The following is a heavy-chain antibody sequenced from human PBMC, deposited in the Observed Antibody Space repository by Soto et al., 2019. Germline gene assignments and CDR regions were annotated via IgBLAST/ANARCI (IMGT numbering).Heavy chain of an antibody. CDR3: SGTFLGF. V-gene: IGHV3-15*01. D-gene: IGHD1-26*01. J-gene: IGHJ4*02. Sequence: GGSLRLSCAASGLTFSDTWMIWVRQAPGEGLEWVGHINSDGTINYAAPVKGRFTISRDDSKNVVYLQMNSLKTEDTAVYYCSGTFLGFWGQGTLVTVSS. CDR2: INSDGTI. CDR1: GLTFSDTW.